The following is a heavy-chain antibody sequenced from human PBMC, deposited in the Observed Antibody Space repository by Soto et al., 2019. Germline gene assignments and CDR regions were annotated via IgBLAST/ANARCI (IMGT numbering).Heavy chain of an antibody. J-gene: IGHJ4*02. Sequence: ASVKVSCKASGYTFTGYYMHWVRQAPGQGLEWMGWINPNSGGTNYAQKFQGRVTMTRDTSISTAYMELSSLMSEDTAVYYCARPPGYISDWYYFDLWGQGTLVTVSS. V-gene: IGHV1-2*02. D-gene: IGHD6-19*01. CDR3: ARPPGYISDWYYFDL. CDR2: INPNSGGT. CDR1: GYTFTGYY.